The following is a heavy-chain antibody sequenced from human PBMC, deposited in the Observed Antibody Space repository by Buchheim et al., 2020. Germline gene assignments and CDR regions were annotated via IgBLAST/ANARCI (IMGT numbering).Heavy chain of an antibody. D-gene: IGHD3-22*01. CDR3: AKETLGRTYYDSNAFFDY. Sequence: EVQLLESGGGLVQPGGSLRLSCAASGFTFSSYAMSWVRQAPGKGLEWVSAISGSGGGTYYADSVKGRFTISRDNSKNSLYLQMNSLRAEDTAVYYCAKETLGRTYYDSNAFFDYWGQGTL. V-gene: IGHV3-23*01. CDR1: GFTFSSYA. CDR2: ISGSGGGT. J-gene: IGHJ4*02.